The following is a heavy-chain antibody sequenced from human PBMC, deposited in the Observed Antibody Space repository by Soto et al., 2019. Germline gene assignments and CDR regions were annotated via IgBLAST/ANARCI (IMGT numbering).Heavy chain of an antibody. CDR2: ISSSGSTI. V-gene: IGHV3-11*01. D-gene: IGHD2-21*02. Sequence: PGGSPRLSCAASGFTVSDYYMSWIRQAPGKGLEWVSYISSSGSTIYYADSVKGRFTISRDNAKNSLYLQMNSLRAEDTAVYYCARDRAYCGGDCYPPDAFDIWGQGTMVTVSS. J-gene: IGHJ3*02. CDR1: GFTVSDYY. CDR3: ARDRAYCGGDCYPPDAFDI.